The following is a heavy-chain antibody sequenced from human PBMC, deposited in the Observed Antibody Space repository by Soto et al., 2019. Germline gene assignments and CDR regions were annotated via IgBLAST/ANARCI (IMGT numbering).Heavy chain of an antibody. CDR1: GFPFSSYA. J-gene: IGHJ4*02. CDR3: AGGGGSLNPGFDL. V-gene: IGHV3-23*01. CDR2: ISGSGGST. D-gene: IGHD3-16*01. Sequence: GSLRLSCAASGFPFSSYAMSWVRQAPGKGLEWVSAISGSGGSTYYAGSVKGRSTISRDNSKNTLYLQMNSLRAEDTAVYYGAGGGGSLNPGFDLWGQGTLVTV.